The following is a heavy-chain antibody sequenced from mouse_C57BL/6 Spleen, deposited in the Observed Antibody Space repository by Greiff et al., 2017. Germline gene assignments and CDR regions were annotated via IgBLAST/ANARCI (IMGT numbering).Heavy chain of an antibody. CDR2: ILPGSGRT. D-gene: IGHD1-1*01. Sequence: VQLKESGAELMKPGASVKFSCKATGYTFTGYWIEWVKQRPGHGLEWIGEILPGSGRTNYNEKFKGKATFTADTSSNTAYRQLSSLTTEDAAIYDCASSYGSSAFDYWGQGTTLTVSS. CDR1: GYTFTGYW. CDR3: ASSYGSSAFDY. V-gene: IGHV1-9*01. J-gene: IGHJ2*01.